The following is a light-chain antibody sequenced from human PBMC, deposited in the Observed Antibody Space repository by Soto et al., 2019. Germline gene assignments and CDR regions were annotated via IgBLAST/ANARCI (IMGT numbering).Light chain of an antibody. V-gene: IGKV3-15*01. CDR3: QQYKLLPIT. CDR1: QSVTSK. Sequence: EIVMTQYPGTLSVSPGERASLSCRASQSVTSKLAWYQQKPGQAPRLLIYDASTRATGIPARFSGSGYGTEFTLTISSLQSEDFAVYYCQQYKLLPITFGQGTRLDIK. CDR2: DAS. J-gene: IGKJ5*01.